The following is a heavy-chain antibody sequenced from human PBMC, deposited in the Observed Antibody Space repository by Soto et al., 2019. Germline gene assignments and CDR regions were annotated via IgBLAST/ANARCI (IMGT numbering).Heavy chain of an antibody. CDR2: ISWSSENI. CDR1: GFTFDDYA. J-gene: IGHJ5*02. CDR3: AKGGSAALIAAAGTDNWFDP. V-gene: IGHV3-9*01. D-gene: IGHD6-13*01. Sequence: EVQLVESGGGLVQPGRSLRLSCAAAGFTFDDYAMYWVRQVPGRGLEWVSAISWSSENIAYAASVKGRFTISRDNAKSLLYLQMNSLRVEDSAFYYCAKGGSAALIAAAGTDNWFDPWGQGTLGTVSS.